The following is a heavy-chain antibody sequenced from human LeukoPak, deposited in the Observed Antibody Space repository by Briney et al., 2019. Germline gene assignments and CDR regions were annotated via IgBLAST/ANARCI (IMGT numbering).Heavy chain of an antibody. V-gene: IGHV1-18*01. J-gene: IGHJ4*02. CDR3: ARAGATVTRHFDY. Sequence: ASVKVSCKTSGYSFSTFGMSWVRQAPGQALEWMGRISGKNGDTKSAQKFQGRVTMSTDTSTSTAYMELRSLTSDDTAVYYCARAGATVTRHFDYWGQGTLVAVSS. CDR2: ISGKNGDT. D-gene: IGHD4-17*01. CDR1: GYSFSTFG.